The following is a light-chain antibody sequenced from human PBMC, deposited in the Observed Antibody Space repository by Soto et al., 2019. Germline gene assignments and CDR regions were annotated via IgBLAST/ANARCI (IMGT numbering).Light chain of an antibody. J-gene: IGKJ1*01. Sequence: EIVLTESPATLSLSPGERATLSCRASQSVTSYLAWYQQKRGQAPRLLSYDASNRATGLPARFSGSGSGTDFTLTISSLEPEDFAVYYCQQRSNWPVTFGQGTKVEIK. CDR2: DAS. V-gene: IGKV3-11*01. CDR1: QSVTSY. CDR3: QQRSNWPVT.